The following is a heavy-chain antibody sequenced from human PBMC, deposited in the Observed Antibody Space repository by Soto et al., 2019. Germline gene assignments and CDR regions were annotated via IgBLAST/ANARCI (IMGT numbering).Heavy chain of an antibody. V-gene: IGHV4-4*02. J-gene: IGHJ6*03. D-gene: IGHD6-6*01. CDR2: IYHSGST. CDR1: SGSISSSNW. Sequence: QVQLQESGPGLVKPSGTLSLTCAVSSGSISSSNWWSWVRQPPGKGLEWIGEIYHSGSTNYNPSLKSRVTISVDKSKNQFSLKLSSVTAADTAVYYCARSSIAAPYYYYMDVWGKGTTVTVSS. CDR3: ARSSIAAPYYYYMDV.